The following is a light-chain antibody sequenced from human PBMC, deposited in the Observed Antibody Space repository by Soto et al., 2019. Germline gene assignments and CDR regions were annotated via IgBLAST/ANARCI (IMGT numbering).Light chain of an antibody. CDR2: AAS. Sequence: DIQMTQSPSSVSASVGDRVTIPCRASERINTYLAWYQQQPGKAPKLLIYAASSLQSGVPSRFSGSGSGTEFTLTISNLQPEDFATYYCQQANSPPLTFGGGTKV. CDR3: QQANSPPLT. CDR1: ERINTY. V-gene: IGKV1-12*01. J-gene: IGKJ4*01.